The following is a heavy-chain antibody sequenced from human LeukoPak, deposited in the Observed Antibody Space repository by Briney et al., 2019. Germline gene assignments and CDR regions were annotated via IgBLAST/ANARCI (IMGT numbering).Heavy chain of an antibody. CDR1: GYTFTSYD. CDR2: MNLNSGNT. Sequence: GASVKVSCKASGYTFTSYDMNGVRQATGKGLDWMRCMNLNSGNTDYAQKFQGRVTMSWNTSIIRDYMELSSMRPEDTTVYYFARLLRLWFDPWGQGDLHTVSS. J-gene: IGHJ5*02. CDR3: ARLLRLWFDP. V-gene: IGHV1-8*01. D-gene: IGHD1-26*01.